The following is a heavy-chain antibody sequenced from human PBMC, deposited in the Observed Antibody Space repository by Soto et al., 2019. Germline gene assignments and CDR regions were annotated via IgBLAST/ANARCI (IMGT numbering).Heavy chain of an antibody. CDR3: ARDQLQRYSSSWTYGMDV. D-gene: IGHD6-13*01. CDR2: IYSGGST. J-gene: IGHJ6*02. CDR1: GFTVSSNY. V-gene: IGHV3-53*02. Sequence: EVQLVETGGGLIQPGGSLRLSCAASGFTVSSNYMSWVRQAPGKGLEWVSVIYSGGSTYYADSVKGRFTISRDNSKNTLYLQMNSLRAEDTAVYYCARDQLQRYSSSWTYGMDVWGQGTTVNVSS.